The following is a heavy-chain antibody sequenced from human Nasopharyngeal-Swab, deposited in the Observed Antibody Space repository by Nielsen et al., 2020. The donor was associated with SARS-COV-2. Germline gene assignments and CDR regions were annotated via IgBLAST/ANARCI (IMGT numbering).Heavy chain of an antibody. D-gene: IGHD6-13*01. CDR2: LSAPGNP. V-gene: IGHV3-23*01. CDR3: AKISPYSSSWYADY. CDR1: GITFNNYA. J-gene: IGHJ4*02. Sequence: GESLKISCAASGITFNNYAMSCVRQGPGKGLEWVSALSAPGNPYYADSVTGRFTISRDSSKNTLYLQMNSLRAEDTAVYYCAKISPYSSSWYADYWGQGTLVTVSS.